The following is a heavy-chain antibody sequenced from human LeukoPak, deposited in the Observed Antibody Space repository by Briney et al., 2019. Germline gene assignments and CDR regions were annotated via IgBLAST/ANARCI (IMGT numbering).Heavy chain of an antibody. CDR2: IKQDGSEK. CDR1: GFTFSSYW. V-gene: IGHV3-7*01. J-gene: IGHJ6*02. Sequence: GRSLRLSCAASGFTFSSYWMSWVRQAPGKGLEWVANIKQDGSEKYYVDSVKGRFTISRDNAKNSLYLQMNSLRAEDTAVYYCARDSRTVVAATGRYYYGMDVWGQGTTVTVSS. CDR3: ARDSRTVVAATGRYYYGMDV. D-gene: IGHD2-15*01.